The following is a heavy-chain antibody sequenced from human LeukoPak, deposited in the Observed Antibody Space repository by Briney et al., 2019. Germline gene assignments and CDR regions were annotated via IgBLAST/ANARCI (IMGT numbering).Heavy chain of an antibody. D-gene: IGHD3-10*01. CDR3: AKSSWFGELSS. Sequence: QAGGFLRLSCAASGFTFSSYGMHWVRQAPGKGLEWVAVISYDGSNKYYADSVKGRFTISRDNSKNTLYLQMNSLRAEDTAVYYCAKSSWFGELSSWGQGTLVTVSS. CDR1: GFTFSSYG. J-gene: IGHJ4*02. CDR2: ISYDGSNK. V-gene: IGHV3-30*18.